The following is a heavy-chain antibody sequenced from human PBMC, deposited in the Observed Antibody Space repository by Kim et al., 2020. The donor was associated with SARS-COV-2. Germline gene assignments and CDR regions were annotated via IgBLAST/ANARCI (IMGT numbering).Heavy chain of an antibody. V-gene: IGHV3-21*01. CDR3: ASFCSGGSCIDAFDI. J-gene: IGHJ3*02. D-gene: IGHD2-15*01. Sequence: DSVKGRFTISRDNAKNSLYLQMNSLRAEDTAVYYCASFCSGGSCIDAFDIWGQGTMVTVSS.